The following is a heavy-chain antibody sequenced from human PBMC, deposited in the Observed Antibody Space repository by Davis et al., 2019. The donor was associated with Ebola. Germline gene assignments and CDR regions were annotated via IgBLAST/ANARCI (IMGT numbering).Heavy chain of an antibody. Sequence: GESLKISCAASGFTFSSYGMHWVRQAPGKGLEWVAVIWYDGSNKYYADSVKGRFTISRDNSKNTLYLQMNSLRAEDTAVYYCAKDLGFTIFGVVITHYYYYYGMDVWGQGTTVTVSS. J-gene: IGHJ6*02. D-gene: IGHD3-3*01. CDR2: IWYDGSNK. V-gene: IGHV3-30*02. CDR3: AKDLGFTIFGVVITHYYYYYGMDV. CDR1: GFTFSSYG.